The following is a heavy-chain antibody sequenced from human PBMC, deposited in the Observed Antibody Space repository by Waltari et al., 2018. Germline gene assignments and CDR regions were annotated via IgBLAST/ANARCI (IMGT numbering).Heavy chain of an antibody. CDR1: GYSFTSYA. CDR2: INTNSGNP. Sequence: QVELVQSGPELKKPGAPVKASCRASGYSFTSYAINWVRQAPGRGFELMGWINTNSGNPTYVQGFTGRFVFSLDTSVSTAFLQINSLEAEDTAVYYCAREVVPAATIVVNWFDPWGQGTLVTVSS. CDR3: AREVVPAATIVVNWFDP. V-gene: IGHV7-4-1*02. J-gene: IGHJ5*02. D-gene: IGHD2-2*01.